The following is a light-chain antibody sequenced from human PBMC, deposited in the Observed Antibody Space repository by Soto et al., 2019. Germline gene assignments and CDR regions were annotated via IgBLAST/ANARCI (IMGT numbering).Light chain of an antibody. V-gene: IGLV2-8*01. CDR2: EVS. J-gene: IGLJ2*01. CDR3: SSYAGSNNLV. Sequence: QSVLTQPPSASGSPGQSVTISCTGTSSDVGGYNYVSWYQQHPGKAPKLMIYEVSNRPSGVPDRFSGSKSGNTASLTVSGLQAEDEADYYCSSYAGSNNLVVGGGTKLTVL. CDR1: SSDVGGYNY.